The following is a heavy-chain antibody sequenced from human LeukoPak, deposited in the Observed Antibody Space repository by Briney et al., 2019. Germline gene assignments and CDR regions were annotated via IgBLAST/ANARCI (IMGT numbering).Heavy chain of an antibody. V-gene: IGHV4-61*02. Sequence: PSETLSLTCTVSGGSISSGSYYWSWIRQPAGKGLEWIGRIYTSGSTNYNPSLKSRVTISVDTSKNQFSLKLSSVTAADTAVYYCARVSGSSGDSYYYYYMDVWGKGTTVTVSS. CDR3: ARVSGSSGDSYYYYYMDV. CDR1: GGSISSGSYY. CDR2: IYTSGST. J-gene: IGHJ6*03. D-gene: IGHD1-26*01.